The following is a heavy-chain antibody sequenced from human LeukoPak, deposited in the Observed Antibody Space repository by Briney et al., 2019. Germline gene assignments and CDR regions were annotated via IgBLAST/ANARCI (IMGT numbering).Heavy chain of an antibody. CDR1: GFTFSGSA. CDR2: IRSKANSYAT. CDR3: TSLMVRGVIKPSPYYYYGMDV. J-gene: IGHJ6*02. V-gene: IGHV3-73*01. Sequence: GGSLRLSCAASGFTFSGSAMHWVRQASGKGLEWVGRIRSKANSYATAYAASVKGRFAISRDDSKNTAYLQMNSLKTEDTAVYYCTSLMVRGVIKPSPYYYYGMDVWGQGTMVTVSS. D-gene: IGHD3-10*01.